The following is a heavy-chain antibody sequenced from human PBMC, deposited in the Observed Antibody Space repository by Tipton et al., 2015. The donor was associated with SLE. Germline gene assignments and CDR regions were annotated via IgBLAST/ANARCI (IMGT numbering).Heavy chain of an antibody. CDR3: ARLHGYSYGLNWFDP. V-gene: IGHV4-39*07. CDR2: IYYTGTTT. D-gene: IGHD5-18*01. CDR1: GGSVSSSSTY. Sequence: TLSLTCTVSGGSVSSSSTYWAWIRQPPGKGLEWIGSIYYTGTTTYYNSFLKSRVTMSVDTSKNQFSLRLTPVIAADTAVYYCARLHGYSYGLNWFDPWGQGTLISVSS. J-gene: IGHJ5*02.